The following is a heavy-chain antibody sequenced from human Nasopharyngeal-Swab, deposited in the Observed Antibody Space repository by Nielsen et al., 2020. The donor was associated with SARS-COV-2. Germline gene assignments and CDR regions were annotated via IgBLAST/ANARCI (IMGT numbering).Heavy chain of an antibody. Sequence: GESLKISCAASGFTFSSYGMHWVRQDPGKGLEWVAVISYDGSNKYYADSVKGRFTISRDNSKNTLYLQMNSLRAEDTAVYYCAKDREWLADYYYYMDVWGKGTTVTVSS. V-gene: IGHV3-30*18. J-gene: IGHJ6*03. CDR2: ISYDGSNK. D-gene: IGHD3-3*01. CDR1: GFTFSSYG. CDR3: AKDREWLADYYYYMDV.